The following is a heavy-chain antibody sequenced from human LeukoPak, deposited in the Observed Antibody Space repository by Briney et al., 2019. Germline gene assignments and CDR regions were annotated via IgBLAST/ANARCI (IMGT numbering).Heavy chain of an antibody. J-gene: IGHJ4*02. V-gene: IGHV5-10-1*01. Sequence: GESLGISCKGSGYSFTSYWISWVRQMPGKGLEWMGRIDPSDSYTNYSPSFQGHVTISADKSISTSYLQWSSLKASDTAMYYCARRSNPLGNSWYSTWNYWGQGTLVTVSS. CDR2: IDPSDSYT. D-gene: IGHD6-13*01. CDR1: GYSFTSYW. CDR3: ARRSNPLGNSWYSTWNY.